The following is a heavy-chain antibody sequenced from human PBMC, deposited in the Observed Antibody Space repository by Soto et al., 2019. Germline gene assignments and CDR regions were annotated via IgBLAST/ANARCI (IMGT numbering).Heavy chain of an antibody. CDR1: GFTFSSYS. Sequence: PEGSLRLSCAASGFTFSSYSMNWVRQAPGKGLEWVSSISSSSSYIYYADSVKGRFTISRDNAKNSLYLEMNSLRAEDTAVYYCARDRYCSSTSCTLPRMDVWGQGTTVTAP. CDR3: ARDRYCSSTSCTLPRMDV. J-gene: IGHJ6*02. V-gene: IGHV3-21*01. CDR2: ISSSSSYI. D-gene: IGHD2-2*01.